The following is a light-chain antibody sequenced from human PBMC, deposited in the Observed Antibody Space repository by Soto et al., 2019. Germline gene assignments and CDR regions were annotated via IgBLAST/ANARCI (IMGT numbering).Light chain of an antibody. CDR2: DNN. V-gene: IGLV1-51*01. CDR1: SSNIGKYS. CDR3: GAWDSTLSAGV. J-gene: IGLJ2*01. Sequence: QSVLTQPPSVSAAPGQKITVSCSGSSSNIGKYSVSWFQQFPGTAPKLLIYDNNKRPSGIPDRFSGSKSGTSATLGITGLQTGDEADYYCGAWDSTLSAGVFGGGTKLTVL.